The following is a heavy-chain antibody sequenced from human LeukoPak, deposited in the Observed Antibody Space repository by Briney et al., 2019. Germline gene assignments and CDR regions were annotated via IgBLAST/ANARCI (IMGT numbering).Heavy chain of an antibody. V-gene: IGHV1-2*02. D-gene: IGHD6-13*01. J-gene: IGHJ6*02. Sequence: GASVKVSCKASGYTFTGYYMHWVRQAPGHGLEWMGWINPNSGGTNYAQKFQGRVTMTRDTSISTAYMELSRLRSDDTAVYYCARDSPRIAAAADYYYYGMDVWGQGTTVTVSS. CDR2: INPNSGGT. CDR3: ARDSPRIAAAADYYYYGMDV. CDR1: GYTFTGYY.